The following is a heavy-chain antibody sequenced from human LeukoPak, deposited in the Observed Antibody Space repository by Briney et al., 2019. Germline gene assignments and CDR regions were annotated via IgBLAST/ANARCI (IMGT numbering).Heavy chain of an antibody. Sequence: GESLKLSCKGSGYPFTTYWIGWVRQMPGKGLEWMGIIHPGDSDPRYSPSFQGQVTISADKSISTAYLQRSSLKASDSAMYYCVRDGLGSSWFGVDYWGQGTLVTVSA. CDR1: GYPFTTYW. CDR3: VRDGLGSSWFGVDY. CDR2: IHPGDSDP. J-gene: IGHJ4*02. D-gene: IGHD6-13*01. V-gene: IGHV5-51*01.